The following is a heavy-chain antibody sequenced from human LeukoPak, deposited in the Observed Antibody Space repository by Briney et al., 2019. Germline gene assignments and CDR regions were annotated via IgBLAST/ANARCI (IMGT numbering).Heavy chain of an antibody. Sequence: SETLSLTCTVSGGSISSYYWSWIRQPAGKGLEWIGRIYTSGSTNYNPSLKSRVTMSVDTSKNQFSLKLSSVTAADTAVYYCAKDLGYCSGGSCTNNWFDPWGQGTLVTVSS. V-gene: IGHV4-4*07. CDR1: GGSISSYY. J-gene: IGHJ5*02. CDR2: IYTSGST. CDR3: AKDLGYCSGGSCTNNWFDP. D-gene: IGHD2-15*01.